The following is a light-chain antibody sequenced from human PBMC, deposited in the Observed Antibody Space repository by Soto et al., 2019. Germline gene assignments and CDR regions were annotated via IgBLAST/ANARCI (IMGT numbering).Light chain of an antibody. CDR1: SSDVGGYKY. CDR2: EVS. CDR3: SSYAGTNNWV. J-gene: IGLJ3*02. V-gene: IGLV2-8*01. Sequence: QSVLTQPPSASGSPGRSVTISCTGTSSDVGGYKYVSWYQQHPGKAPKLIIYEVSKRSSGVPDRFSGSKSGNRASLTVSGLQAEDEADYFCSSYAGTNNWVFGGGTKVTVL.